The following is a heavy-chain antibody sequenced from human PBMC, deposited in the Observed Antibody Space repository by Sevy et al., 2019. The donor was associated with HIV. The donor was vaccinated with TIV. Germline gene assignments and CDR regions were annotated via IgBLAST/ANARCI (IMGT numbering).Heavy chain of an antibody. CDR3: AREGCTKPHDY. V-gene: IGHV3-23*01. CDR2: LSFGCGEI. J-gene: IGHJ4*02. CDR1: GFTFSKYS. Sequence: GGSLRLSCAASGFTFSKYSMSWVRQPPGKGLEWVSTLSFGCGEINHADSVKGRFTISRDKSKNWLYLQMNNLRAEDTAVYYCAREGCTKPHDYWGQGTLVTVSS. D-gene: IGHD2-8*01.